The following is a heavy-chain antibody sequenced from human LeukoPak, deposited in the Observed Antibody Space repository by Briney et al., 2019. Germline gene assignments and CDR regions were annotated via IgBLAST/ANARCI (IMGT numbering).Heavy chain of an antibody. J-gene: IGHJ4*02. D-gene: IGHD1-14*01. CDR3: VRRRASHQTGYGSFDY. CDR2: IHYSGSS. CDR1: RGSISTYY. Sequence: SETLSLTCTVSRGSISTYYWTWIRQPLGKGLEWIGYIHYSGSSNYNPSLKSRVSMSVDMSKSQFSLKLNSVTAADTAVYYCVRRRASHQTGYGSFDYWGQGILVTVSS. V-gene: IGHV4-59*08.